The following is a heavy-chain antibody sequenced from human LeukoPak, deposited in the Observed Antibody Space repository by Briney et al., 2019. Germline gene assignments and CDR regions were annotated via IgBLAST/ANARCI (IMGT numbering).Heavy chain of an antibody. Sequence: SETLSLTCTVSGGSISSGGYYWSWIRQPPGKGLEWIGYIYHSGSTYFNPSLKSRVTISVDRSKHQFSLKLSSVTAADTAVYYCARLHCSGGSCYGDYYYYYGMDVWGQGTTVTVSS. CDR1: GGSISSGGYY. CDR2: IYHSGST. CDR3: ARLHCSGGSCYGDYYYYYGMDV. D-gene: IGHD2-15*01. V-gene: IGHV4-30-2*01. J-gene: IGHJ6*02.